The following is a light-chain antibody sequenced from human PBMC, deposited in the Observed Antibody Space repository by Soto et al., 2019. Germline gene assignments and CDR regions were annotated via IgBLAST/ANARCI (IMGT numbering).Light chain of an antibody. CDR2: ANR. J-gene: IGLJ1*01. CDR3: QSHDSSTSGYV. V-gene: IGLV1-40*01. Sequence: QSVLTQPPSVSGAPGQRVTTSCTGSSSNIGAGYDVHWYQQLPGTAPKLLIYANRNRPAGVPDRFSASKSGTSASLAITGLQAEDEADYYCQSHDSSTSGYVFGTGTKVTVL. CDR1: SSNIGAGYD.